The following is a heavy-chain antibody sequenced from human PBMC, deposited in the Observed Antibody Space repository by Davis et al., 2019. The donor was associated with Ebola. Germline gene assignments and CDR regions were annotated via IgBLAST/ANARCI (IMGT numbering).Heavy chain of an antibody. J-gene: IGHJ5*02. V-gene: IGHV7-4-1*02. CDR2: INTNTGNP. D-gene: IGHD5-18*01. CDR3: ARGGIQLWSSLVS. CDR1: GYTFTSYG. Sequence: ASVKVSCKGSGYTFTSYGISWVRQAPGQGLEWMGWINTNTGNPTYAQGFTGRFVFSLDTSVSTAYLQISSLKAEDTAVYYCARGGIQLWSSLVSWGQGTLVTVSS.